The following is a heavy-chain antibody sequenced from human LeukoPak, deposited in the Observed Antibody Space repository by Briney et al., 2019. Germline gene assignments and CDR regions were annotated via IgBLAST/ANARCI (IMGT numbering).Heavy chain of an antibody. Sequence: GGSLRLSCAASGFTFTIYAMSWVRQAPGKGLEWVSSISGSGGSTFYADSVKGRFTISKDNSKNTLYLQMNSLRAEDTAVYYCANHPIAAAGSSYFDYWGQGTLVTVSS. D-gene: IGHD6-13*01. CDR1: GFTFTIYA. CDR3: ANHPIAAAGSSYFDY. V-gene: IGHV3-23*01. J-gene: IGHJ4*02. CDR2: ISGSGGST.